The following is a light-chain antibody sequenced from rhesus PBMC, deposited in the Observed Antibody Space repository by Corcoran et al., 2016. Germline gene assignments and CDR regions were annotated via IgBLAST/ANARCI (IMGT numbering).Light chain of an antibody. J-gene: IGKJ1*01. CDR1: QSVGSY. Sequence: ETVVTQSPATLSLSPGERATLSCRASQSVGSYLAWYQQKPGQAPRLLIYGASSRATGIPDRFSGSGSGTDFTLSISSLEPKDVGVYCCQQSIDLCTFGQGTKVEI. CDR3: QQSIDLCT. CDR2: GAS. V-gene: IGKV3-24*04.